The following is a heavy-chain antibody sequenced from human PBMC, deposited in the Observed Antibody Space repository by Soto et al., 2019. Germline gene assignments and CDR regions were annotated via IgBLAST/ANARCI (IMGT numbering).Heavy chain of an antibody. V-gene: IGHV3-9*01. D-gene: IGHD4-17*01. Sequence: GGSLRLSCAASGFNFEDYVIHWVRQAPGKGLEWVSGISWNGDTIGYADSVKGRFTISRDNAKNSLYLQMNSLRAEDTAVYYCAKMTTRRFDYWGQGTLVTVSS. CDR3: AKMTTRRFDY. CDR1: GFNFEDYV. J-gene: IGHJ4*02. CDR2: ISWNGDTI.